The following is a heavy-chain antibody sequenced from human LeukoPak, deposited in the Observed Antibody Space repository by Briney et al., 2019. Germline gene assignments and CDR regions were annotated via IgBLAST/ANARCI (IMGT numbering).Heavy chain of an antibody. J-gene: IGHJ3*02. CDR1: GFTFSSYG. V-gene: IGHV3-33*06. CDR2: IWYDGSNK. D-gene: IGHD5-18*01. CDR3: AKEGDTAMVRDAFDI. Sequence: GGSLRLSCAASGFTFSSYGMHWVRQAPGKGLEWVAVIWYDGSNKYYEDSVKGRFTISRDNSKNTLYLQMNSLRAEDTAVYYCAKEGDTAMVRDAFDIWGQGTMVTVSS.